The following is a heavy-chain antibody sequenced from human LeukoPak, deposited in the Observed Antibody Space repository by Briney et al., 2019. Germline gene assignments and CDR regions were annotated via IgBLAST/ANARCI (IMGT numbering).Heavy chain of an antibody. J-gene: IGHJ4*02. V-gene: IGHV3-30*02. D-gene: IGHD2-2*01. CDR2: IRYDGSNK. CDR3: AKEEFGYCSSTSCYILDY. CDR1: GFTFSSYG. Sequence: GGSLRLSCAASGFTFSSYGMHWVRQAPGKGLEWVAFIRYDGSNKYYADSVKGRFTISRDNSKNTLYLQMNSLRAEDTAVYYCAKEEFGYCSSTSCYILDYWGQGTLVTVSS.